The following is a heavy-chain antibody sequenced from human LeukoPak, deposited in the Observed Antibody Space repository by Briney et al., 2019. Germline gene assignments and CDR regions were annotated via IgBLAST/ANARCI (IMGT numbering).Heavy chain of an antibody. Sequence: GESLKISFKGSGYSFTSYWIGWVRQMPGKGLEWMGIIYPGDSDTRYSPSFQGQVTISADKSISAAYLQWSSLKASDTAMYYCARAVVTAIPSWFDPWGQGTLVTVSS. CDR3: ARAVVTAIPSWFDP. V-gene: IGHV5-51*01. CDR2: IYPGDSDT. D-gene: IGHD2-21*02. J-gene: IGHJ5*02. CDR1: GYSFTSYW.